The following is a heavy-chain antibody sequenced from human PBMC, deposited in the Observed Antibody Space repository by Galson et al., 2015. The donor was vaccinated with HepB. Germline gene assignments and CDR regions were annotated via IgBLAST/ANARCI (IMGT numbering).Heavy chain of an antibody. V-gene: IGHV3-30*18. Sequence: SLRLSCAASGFTFSRCDMHWVRQAPGKGLEWVALISYDGSGEYYADSVKGRFIISRDNSKNTLYLQMNSLRAEDTAVYYCAKRAQYSSTWGRTRFSSYFDMDVWGQGTTVTVSS. CDR1: GFTFSRCD. J-gene: IGHJ6*02. D-gene: IGHD6-13*01. CDR2: ISYDGSGE. CDR3: AKRAQYSSTWGRTRFSSYFDMDV.